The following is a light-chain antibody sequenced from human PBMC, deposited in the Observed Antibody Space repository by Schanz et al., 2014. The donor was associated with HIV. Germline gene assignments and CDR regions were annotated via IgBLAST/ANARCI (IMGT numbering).Light chain of an antibody. V-gene: IGLV2-14*03. CDR2: DVS. CDR3: AAWDDSLSGRV. CDR1: SSDVGGYNY. J-gene: IGLJ3*02. Sequence: QSALTQPASVSGSPGQSITISCTGTSSDVGGYNYVSWYQQHPGKAPQVMIYDVSNRPSGVSNRFSGSKSGTSASLAISGLRFEDEADYYCAAWDDSLSGRVFGGGTKLTVL.